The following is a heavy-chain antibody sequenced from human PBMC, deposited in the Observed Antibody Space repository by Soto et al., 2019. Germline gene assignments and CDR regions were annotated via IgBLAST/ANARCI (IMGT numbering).Heavy chain of an antibody. Sequence: GGSLRLSCAASGFTFSSYGMHWVRQAPGKGLEWVAVISYDGSNKYYADSVKGRFTISRDNSKNTLFLQMNSLRAEDTAVYYCARSGGDYYDSSGYYYRADGPNYWGQGTLVTVSS. CDR3: ARSGGDYYDSSGYYYRADGPNY. D-gene: IGHD3-22*01. CDR1: GFTFSSYG. CDR2: ISYDGSNK. J-gene: IGHJ4*02. V-gene: IGHV3-30*03.